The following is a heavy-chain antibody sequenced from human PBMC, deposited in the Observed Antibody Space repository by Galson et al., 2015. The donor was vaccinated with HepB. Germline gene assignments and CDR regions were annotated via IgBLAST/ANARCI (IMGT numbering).Heavy chain of an antibody. Sequence: SVKVSCKASGYTFTNYYIHWLRQAPGQGLEWMGIIHPSGSVTTYAQKFQGRVIMTRDTSTSTVYMEMNSLRSDDTAVFYCALGFCNGGRCYPGYWGQGTLVTVSS. CDR2: IHPSGSVT. D-gene: IGHD2-15*01. CDR1: GYTFTNYY. CDR3: ALGFCNGGRCYPGY. J-gene: IGHJ4*02. V-gene: IGHV1-46*01.